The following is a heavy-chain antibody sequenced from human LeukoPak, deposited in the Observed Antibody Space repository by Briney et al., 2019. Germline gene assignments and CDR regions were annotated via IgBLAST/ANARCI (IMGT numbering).Heavy chain of an antibody. J-gene: IGHJ3*02. D-gene: IGHD5-12*01. Sequence: GASVKVSCKASGYTFTDYYMHWVRQAPGQGLEWMGWINPNSGGTNYAQKFQGRVTMTRDTSISTAYMELSRLRSDDTAVYYCARVIIVATIYSAFDIWGQGTMVTVSS. CDR2: INPNSGGT. CDR3: ARVIIVATIYSAFDI. CDR1: GYTFTDYY. V-gene: IGHV1-2*02.